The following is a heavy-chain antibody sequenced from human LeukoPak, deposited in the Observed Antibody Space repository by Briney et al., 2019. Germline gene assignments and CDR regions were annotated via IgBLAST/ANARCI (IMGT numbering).Heavy chain of an antibody. CDR3: TASDHLYCSSSSCHFDY. CDR2: IQSKTYGEGT. CDR1: GFIFSDYY. D-gene: IGHD2-15*01. V-gene: IGHV3-49*03. Sequence: SLRLSCAASGFIFSDYYMSWIRQAPGKGLEWVSFIQSKTYGEGTMYAASVRGRFTISRDDSRSTAYLQMNSLKTEDTAVYYCTASDHLYCSSSSCHFDYWGQGTLATVAS. J-gene: IGHJ4*02.